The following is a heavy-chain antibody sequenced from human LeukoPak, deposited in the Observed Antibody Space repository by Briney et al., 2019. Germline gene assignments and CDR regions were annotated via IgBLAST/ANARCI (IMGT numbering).Heavy chain of an antibody. Sequence: GGSLRLSCAASGFTFSDDAMSWVRQAPGKGLEWVSYISSSSSTIYYADSVKGRFTISRDNAKNSLYLQMNSLRAEDTAVYYCATLRPFWSGYHAPGNPSGYFDLWGRGTLVTVSS. D-gene: IGHD3-3*01. J-gene: IGHJ2*01. V-gene: IGHV3-48*01. CDR3: ATLRPFWSGYHAPGNPSGYFDL. CDR2: ISSSSSTI. CDR1: GFTFSDDA.